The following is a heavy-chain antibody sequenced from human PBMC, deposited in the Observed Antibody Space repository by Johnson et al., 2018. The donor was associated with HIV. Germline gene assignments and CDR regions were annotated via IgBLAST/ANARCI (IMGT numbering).Heavy chain of an antibody. J-gene: IGHJ3*02. CDR2: IRDDGSDK. Sequence: QMLLVESGGGVVQPGGSLRLSCAASGFTFSDYGIHWVRQVPGKGLEWVAFIRDDGSDKFYGDSVKGRFTISRDNSKNTVHLQMNSLRAEDTAVYYCATYSSSWYKGGYAFDIWGQGTMVTVSS. CDR1: GFTFSDYG. D-gene: IGHD6-13*01. CDR3: ATYSSSWYKGGYAFDI. V-gene: IGHV3-30*02.